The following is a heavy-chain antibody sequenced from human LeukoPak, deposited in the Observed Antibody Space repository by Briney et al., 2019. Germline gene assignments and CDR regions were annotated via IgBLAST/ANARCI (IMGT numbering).Heavy chain of an antibody. CDR3: ARESLYRLFDY. CDR2: ISAYNGNT. D-gene: IGHD2-8*02. J-gene: IGHJ4*02. V-gene: IGHV1-18*01. Sequence: MGWISAYNGNTNYAQKLQGRVTMTTDTSTSTAYMELRSLRSDDTAVYYCARESLYRLFDYWGQGTLVTVSS.